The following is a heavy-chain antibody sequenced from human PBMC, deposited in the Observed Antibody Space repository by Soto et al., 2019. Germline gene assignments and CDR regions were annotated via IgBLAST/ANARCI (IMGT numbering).Heavy chain of an antibody. J-gene: IGHJ5*02. CDR2: ISYDGGNK. CDR1: GFTFGHYA. D-gene: IGHD3-22*01. CDR3: ARSIGSKGMIDLDP. Sequence: QVQLVESGGGVVQPGRSLRLSCAGSGFTFGHYAMHWVRQAPSKGLEWMAFISYDGGNKYYDDFVKGRVTISRDNSKNTVYLQMNSLRVEDTAVYYCARSIGSKGMIDLDPWGQGTLVTVSS. V-gene: IGHV3-30-3*01.